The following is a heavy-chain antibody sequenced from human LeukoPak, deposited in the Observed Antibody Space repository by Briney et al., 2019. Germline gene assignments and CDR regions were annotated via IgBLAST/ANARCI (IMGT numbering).Heavy chain of an antibody. D-gene: IGHD1-1*01. CDR2: ISGSGGST. V-gene: IGHV3-23*01. CDR3: AKVGASFYYGMDV. CDR1: GFTFSSYA. Sequence: GGSLRLSRAASGFTFSSYAMSWVRQAPGKGLKWVSAISGSGGSTYYADSVKGRFTISRDNSKNTLYLQMNSLRAEDTAVYYCAKVGASFYYGMDVWGQGTTVTVSS. J-gene: IGHJ6*02.